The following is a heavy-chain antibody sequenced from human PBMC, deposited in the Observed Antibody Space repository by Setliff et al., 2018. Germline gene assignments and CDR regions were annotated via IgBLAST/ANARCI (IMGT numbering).Heavy chain of an antibody. D-gene: IGHD1-26*01. V-gene: IGHV1-2*06. CDR3: ARDGSAFFYQN. Sequence: ASVKVSCKASGYIFTDYYMHWVRQAPGQELGWMGRINPNSGGTNYAQKFQHRILMAKDTSLNTVYVELSSLRSDDTATYYCARDGSAFFYQNWGQGSLVTVSS. J-gene: IGHJ4*02. CDR2: INPNSGGT. CDR1: GYIFTDYY.